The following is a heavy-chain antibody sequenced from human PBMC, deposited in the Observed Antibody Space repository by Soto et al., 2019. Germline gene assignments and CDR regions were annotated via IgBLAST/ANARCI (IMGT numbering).Heavy chain of an antibody. CDR1: GGSISSYY. D-gene: IGHD4-17*01. CDR2: IYYSGST. CDR3: ARGRDLYGDYGD. V-gene: IGHV4-59*01. Sequence: QVQLQESGPELVKPSETLSLTCTVSGGSISSYYWSWIRQPPGKGLEWIGYIYYSGSTNYNPSLKSRVTISVDTSKNQFSLKLSSVTAADTVVYYCARGRDLYGDYGDWGQGTLVTVSS. J-gene: IGHJ4*02.